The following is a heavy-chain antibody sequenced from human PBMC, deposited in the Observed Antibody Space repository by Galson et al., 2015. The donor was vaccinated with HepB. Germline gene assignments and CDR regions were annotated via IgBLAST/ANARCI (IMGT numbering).Heavy chain of an antibody. CDR3: ARVYYSSSWQFGMDV. D-gene: IGHD6-13*01. CDR1: GFTFSSYA. CDR2: ISYDGSNK. V-gene: IGHV3-30*04. Sequence: SLRLSCAASGFTFSSYAMHWVRQAPGKGLEWVAVISYDGSNKYYADSVKGRFTISRNNSKNTLYLQMNSLRAEDTAVYYCARVYYSSSWQFGMDVWGQGTTVTVSS. J-gene: IGHJ6*02.